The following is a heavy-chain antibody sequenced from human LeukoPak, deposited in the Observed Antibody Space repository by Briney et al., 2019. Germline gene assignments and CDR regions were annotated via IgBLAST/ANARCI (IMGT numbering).Heavy chain of an antibody. CDR3: ARAIVGATAFDY. Sequence: SETLSLTCAVYGGSFRGYYWSWIRQPPGKGLEWIGEINHSGSTNYNPSLKSRVTISVDTSKNQFSLKLSSVTAADTAVYYCARAIVGATAFDYWGQGTLVTVSS. V-gene: IGHV4-34*01. D-gene: IGHD1-26*01. CDR1: GGSFRGYY. J-gene: IGHJ4*02. CDR2: INHSGST.